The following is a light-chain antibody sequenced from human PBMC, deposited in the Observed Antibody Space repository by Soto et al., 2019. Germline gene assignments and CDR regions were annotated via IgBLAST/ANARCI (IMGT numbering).Light chain of an antibody. V-gene: IGKV3-15*01. CDR1: QSVGTH. Sequence: EIVMTQSPATLSASPGERATLSCRASQSVGTHLAWYQQKPGQAPRLLMFDASTRATGIPARFSGSGSGTELTLTISSLQPEDLAVYYCQQRNKWPSWTFGPGTKVDI. J-gene: IGKJ1*01. CDR2: DAS. CDR3: QQRNKWPSWT.